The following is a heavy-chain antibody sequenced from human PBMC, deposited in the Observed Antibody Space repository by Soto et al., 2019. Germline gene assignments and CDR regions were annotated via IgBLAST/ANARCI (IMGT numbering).Heavy chain of an antibody. CDR2: ITSTSSII. CDR3: AINYYDSSGFYYVAH. CDR1: GFTFSTYS. J-gene: IGHJ4*02. D-gene: IGHD3-22*01. V-gene: IGHV3-48*02. Sequence: PGGSLRLSCAVSGFTFSTYSMNWVRQTPGKGLEYISYITSTSSIIYYADSVKGRFTISRDNAKSSLYLQMNSLRDDDTAVYYCAINYYDSSGFYYVAHWGQGTLVTVSS.